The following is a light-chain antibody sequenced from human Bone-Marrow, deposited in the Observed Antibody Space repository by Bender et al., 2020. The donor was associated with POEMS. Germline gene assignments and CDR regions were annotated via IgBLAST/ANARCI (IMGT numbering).Light chain of an antibody. Sequence: QSALTQPASVSGSRGQSIIISCTGTSSDVGYYNLVSWYQQRPGKAPKLLIYEVTKRPSGVSNRFSGSKSGNTASLTVSGLQAADEADYYCSSYAGSSSVIFGGGTKLTVL. J-gene: IGLJ2*01. V-gene: IGLV2-23*02. CDR2: EVT. CDR1: SSDVGYYNL. CDR3: SSYAGSSSVI.